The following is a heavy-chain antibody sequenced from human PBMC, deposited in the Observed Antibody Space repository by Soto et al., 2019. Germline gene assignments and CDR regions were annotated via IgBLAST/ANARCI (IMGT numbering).Heavy chain of an antibody. CDR2: IWYDGSNK. Sequence: GGSLRLSCAASGFTYSRYGMHWVRQAPGKGLEWVAVIWYDGSNKYYADSVKGRFTISRDNSKNTLYLQMNSLRAEDTAVYYCARSNKDGSYFDYWGQGTLVTVSS. CDR1: GFTYSRYG. J-gene: IGHJ4*02. CDR3: ARSNKDGSYFDY. D-gene: IGHD3-10*01. V-gene: IGHV3-33*01.